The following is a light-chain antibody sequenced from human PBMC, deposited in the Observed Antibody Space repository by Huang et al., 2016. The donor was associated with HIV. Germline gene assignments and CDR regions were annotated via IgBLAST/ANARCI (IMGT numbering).Light chain of an antibody. J-gene: IGKJ4*01. Sequence: EIVLTQSPGTLSLSPGARATLSCRASQSIRSNYLAWYQQKPGQAPRLRIYGASSRAAGIPDRLSGSGSGTEFILSISRLEPEDFAVYYCQQYGSSELTFGGGTKVEIK. V-gene: IGKV3-20*01. CDR3: QQYGSSELT. CDR2: GAS. CDR1: QSIRSNY.